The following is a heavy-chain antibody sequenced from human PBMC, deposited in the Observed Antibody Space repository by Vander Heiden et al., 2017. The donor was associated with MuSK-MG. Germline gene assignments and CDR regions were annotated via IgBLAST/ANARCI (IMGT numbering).Heavy chain of an antibody. CDR2: IIPIFGTA. Sequence: QVQLVQSGAEVKKPGSSVKVSCKAYGGTFSSYAISWVRQAPGQGLEWMGGIIPIFGTANYAQKFQGRVTITADESTSTAYMELSSLRSEDTAVYYCAIPDSSSWGEVAEYFQHWGQGTLVTVSS. J-gene: IGHJ1*01. CDR3: AIPDSSSWGEVAEYFQH. CDR1: GGTFSSYA. D-gene: IGHD6-13*01. V-gene: IGHV1-69*01.